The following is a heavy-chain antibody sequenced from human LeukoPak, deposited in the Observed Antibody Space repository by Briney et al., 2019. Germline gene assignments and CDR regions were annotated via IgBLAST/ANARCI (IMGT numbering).Heavy chain of an antibody. CDR1: RFCFSNYW. Sequence: PGGSLRLSCAASRFCFSNYWMHWVRQAPGKGLXXXSRVKSDGSNPSYADSVKGRFTISRDNAENMLYLQMNTLGAEDTAVYYCARDIVSGSGSLDYWGREPWSPSPQ. J-gene: IGHJ4*02. D-gene: IGHD3-10*01. CDR2: VKSDGSNP. V-gene: IGHV3-74*01. CDR3: ARDIVSGSGSLDY.